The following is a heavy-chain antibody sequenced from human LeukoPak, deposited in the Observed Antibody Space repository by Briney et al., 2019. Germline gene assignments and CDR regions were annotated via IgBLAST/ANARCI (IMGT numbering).Heavy chain of an antibody. CDR3: ARRGLTSEDTYCNSTGCYIASGDWFDP. D-gene: IGHD2-2*02. Sequence: GASVKVSCKTSGYTFNSYGISWVRQAPGQGLAWMGWINPYNGNTNCAQNLQGRVTMTTDTSTSTAYMELRSLRSDDTAVYYCARRGLTSEDTYCNSTGCYIASGDWFDPWGQGTLVTVSS. J-gene: IGHJ5*02. CDR2: INPYNGNT. CDR1: GYTFNSYG. V-gene: IGHV1-18*01.